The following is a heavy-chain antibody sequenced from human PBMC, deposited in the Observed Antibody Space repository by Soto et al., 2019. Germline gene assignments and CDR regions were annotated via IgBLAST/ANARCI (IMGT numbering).Heavy chain of an antibody. D-gene: IGHD1-26*01. V-gene: IGHV3-11*01. CDR1: GFNCRDHD. CDR3: ARVGSSDAFDI. Sequence: LRLSWAASGFNCRDHDMSWIRQAQGKGLEWVSYISSSGSTIYYADSVKGRFTISRYNAKNSLYLQMNSLRAEDTAVYYCARVGSSDAFDIWGQGTMVTVSS. J-gene: IGHJ3*02. CDR2: ISSSGSTI.